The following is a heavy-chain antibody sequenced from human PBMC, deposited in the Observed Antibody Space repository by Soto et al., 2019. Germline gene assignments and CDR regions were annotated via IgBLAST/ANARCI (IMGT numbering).Heavy chain of an antibody. D-gene: IGHD3-10*01. CDR2: IYHSGST. CDR3: ARDLRFPPYYYGMDV. CDR1: GGSISSSNW. V-gene: IGHV4-4*02. Sequence: PSETLSLTCAVSGGSISSSNWWSWVRQPPGKGLEWIGEIYHSGSTNYNPSLKSRVTISVDKSKNQFSLKLSSVTAADTAVYYCARDLRFPPYYYGMDVWGQGTTVTVSS. J-gene: IGHJ6*02.